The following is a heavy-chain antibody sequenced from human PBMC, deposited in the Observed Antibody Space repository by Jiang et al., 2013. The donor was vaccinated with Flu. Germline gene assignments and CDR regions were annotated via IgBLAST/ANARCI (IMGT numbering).Heavy chain of an antibody. J-gene: IGHJ6*02. V-gene: IGHV4-34*01. CDR2: INHSGST. CDR1: GGSFSGYY. CDR3: ARFGVATPYGMDV. D-gene: IGHD5-12*01. Sequence: LLKPSETLSLTCAVYGGSFSGYYWSWIRQPPGKGLEWIGEINHSGSTNYNPSLKSRVTISVDTSKNQFSLKLSSATAADTAVYYCARFGVATPYGMDVWGQGTTVTVSS.